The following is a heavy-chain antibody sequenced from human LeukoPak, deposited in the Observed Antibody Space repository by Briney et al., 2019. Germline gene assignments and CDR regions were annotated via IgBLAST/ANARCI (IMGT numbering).Heavy chain of an antibody. V-gene: IGHV1-18*01. J-gene: IGHJ5*02. D-gene: IGHD1-7*01. Sequence: GASVKVSCKASGYTFTSYGISWVRQAPGQGLEWMGWISAYNGNTNYAQKLQGRVTMTTDTSTSTAYMELRSLRSDDTAVYYCARDPSPHNWNYPNWFDPWGQGTLVTVSS. CDR1: GYTFTSYG. CDR3: ARDPSPHNWNYPNWFDP. CDR2: ISAYNGNT.